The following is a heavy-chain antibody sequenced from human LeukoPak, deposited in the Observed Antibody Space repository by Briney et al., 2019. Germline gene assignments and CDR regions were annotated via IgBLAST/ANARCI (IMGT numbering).Heavy chain of an antibody. J-gene: IGHJ4*02. V-gene: IGHV4-39*07. CDR3: ARDRDNSGYYFDY. Sequence: PSETLSLTCTVSGGSISSSSYYWGWIRQPPGKGLEWIGSIYYSGMTYYNPSLKSRVTISVDTSNNQFSLKLSSVTAADTAVYYCARDRDNSGYYFDYWGQGILVTVSS. D-gene: IGHD3-22*01. CDR2: IYYSGMT. CDR1: GGSISSSSYY.